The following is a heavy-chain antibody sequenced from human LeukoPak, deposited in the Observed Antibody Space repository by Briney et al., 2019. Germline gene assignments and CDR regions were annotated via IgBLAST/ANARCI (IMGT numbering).Heavy chain of an antibody. CDR2: INHSGST. Sequence: PSETLSLTCAVYGGSFSGYYWSWIRQPPGKGLEWIGEINHSGSTNYNPSLKSRVTISVDTSKNQFSLKLSSVTAADTAVYYCARDVGSGYYYWGQGTLVTVSS. V-gene: IGHV4-34*01. CDR1: GGSFSGYY. D-gene: IGHD3-22*01. J-gene: IGHJ4*02. CDR3: ARDVGSGYYY.